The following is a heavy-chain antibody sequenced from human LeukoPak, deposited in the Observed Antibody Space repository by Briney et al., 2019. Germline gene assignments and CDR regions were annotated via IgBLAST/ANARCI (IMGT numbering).Heavy chain of an antibody. J-gene: IGHJ5*02. CDR3: AKVLGGNTQNWFDP. V-gene: IGHV3-30*02. CDR1: GFTFSSYG. Sequence: GGSLRLSCAASGFTFSSYGMHWVRQAPSKGLEWVAFIRYDGSNKYYADSVKGRFTISRDNSKNTLYLQMNSLRAEDTAVYYCAKVLGGNTQNWFDPWGQGTLVTVSS. CDR2: IRYDGSNK. D-gene: IGHD4-23*01.